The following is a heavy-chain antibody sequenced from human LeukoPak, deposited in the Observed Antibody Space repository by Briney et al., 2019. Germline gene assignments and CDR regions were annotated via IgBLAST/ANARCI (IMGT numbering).Heavy chain of an antibody. CDR1: RESFSDYY. Sequence: SETLSLTCAVYRESFSDYYWSWIRQPPGRGLEWIGEVNHGGTTNYNPSLKSRVIISADTSKNQFSLKLNSVTAADTAVYYCARVVYGDSSKDFDYWGQGTLVTVSS. CDR3: ARVVYGDSSKDFDY. CDR2: VNHGGTT. V-gene: IGHV4-34*01. D-gene: IGHD4-17*01. J-gene: IGHJ4*02.